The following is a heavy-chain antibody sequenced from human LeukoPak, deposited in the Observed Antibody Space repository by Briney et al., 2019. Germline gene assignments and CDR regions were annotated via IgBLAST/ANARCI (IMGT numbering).Heavy chain of an antibody. V-gene: IGHV4-4*07. Sequence: SETLSLTCSVSGASIRSYSWSWLRQPAGKGLEWIGRIHTSASTYYNPSLKSRVTISVDTSKNQFSLKLSSVTAADTAVYYCARRKYDFWSGYYEDWFDPWGQGTLVTVSS. J-gene: IGHJ5*02. CDR1: GASIRSYS. CDR3: ARRKYDFWSGYYEDWFDP. CDR2: IHTSAST. D-gene: IGHD3-3*01.